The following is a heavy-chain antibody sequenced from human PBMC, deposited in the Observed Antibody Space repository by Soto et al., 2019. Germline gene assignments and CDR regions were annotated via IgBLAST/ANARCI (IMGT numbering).Heavy chain of an antibody. D-gene: IGHD2-15*01. CDR1: GFTFSDHY. CDR2: ISSSASSI. V-gene: IGHV3-11*01. Sequence: PGGSLRLPCAASGFTFSDHYMSWTRQTPGTGREWISYISSSASSIYYADSGRGRFSISRDNAKNSLLLHMDTLRAEDTAVYYCVRAHSVSTPLDGIYVWGHGTTVTVSS. CDR3: VRAHSVSTPLDGIYV. J-gene: IGHJ6*02.